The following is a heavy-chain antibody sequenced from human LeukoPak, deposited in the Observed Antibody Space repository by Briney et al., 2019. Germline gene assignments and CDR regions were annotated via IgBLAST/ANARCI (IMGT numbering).Heavy chain of an antibody. V-gene: IGHV3-74*01. D-gene: IGHD1-1*01. CDR2: INTDGSST. CDR1: GFTFSNYW. CDR3: ARGRHYFDY. Sequence: GGSLRLSCAASGFTFSNYWMHWVRQLPVPGKGLVWVSRINTDGSSTSYADSVKGRFTISRDNAKNTLYLQMNSLRAEDTAVYYCARGRHYFDYWGQGTLVTVSS. J-gene: IGHJ4*02.